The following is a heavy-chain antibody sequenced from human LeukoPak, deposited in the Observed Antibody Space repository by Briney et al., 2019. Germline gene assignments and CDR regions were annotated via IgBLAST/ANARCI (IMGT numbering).Heavy chain of an antibody. CDR2: IKQDGSEK. J-gene: IGHJ4*02. CDR3: ARAPYCIGGSCRFDY. V-gene: IGHV3-7*03. CDR1: GFTSSSYW. Sequence: GGSLRLSCAVSGFTSSSYWMSRVRQAPGKGLEWVANIKQDGSEKYYVDSVKGQFTISRDNAKNSLYLQMNSLRAEDTAVYYCARAPYCIGGSCRFDYWGQGTLVTVSS. D-gene: IGHD2-15*01.